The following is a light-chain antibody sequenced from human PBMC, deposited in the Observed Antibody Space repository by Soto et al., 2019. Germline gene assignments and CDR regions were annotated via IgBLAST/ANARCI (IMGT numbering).Light chain of an antibody. J-gene: IGLJ3*02. CDR3: AAWDDSLNGWV. CDR1: SSNIGSNP. CDR2: SNN. V-gene: IGLV1-44*01. Sequence: QSVLTQPPSASGTPGQRVTISCSGSSSNIGSNPVNWYQQLPGTAPKLLIYSNNQRPSGVPDRCSGSKSGTSASLAISGLQSEDEAEYYCAAWDDSLNGWVFGGGTKVTVL.